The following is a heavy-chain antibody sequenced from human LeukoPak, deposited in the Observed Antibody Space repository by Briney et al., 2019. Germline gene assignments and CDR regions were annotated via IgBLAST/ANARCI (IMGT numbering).Heavy chain of an antibody. D-gene: IGHD6-13*01. CDR1: GGSISSGDYY. CDR2: IYYSGST. CDR3: ARDLEAAAAPDY. J-gene: IGHJ4*02. V-gene: IGHV4-30-4*08. Sequence: PSETLSLTCTVSGGSISSGDYYWSWIRQPPGKGLEWIGYIYYSGSTYYNPSLKSRVTISVDTSKNQFSPKLSSVTAADTAVYYCARDLEAAAAPDYWGQGTLVTVSS.